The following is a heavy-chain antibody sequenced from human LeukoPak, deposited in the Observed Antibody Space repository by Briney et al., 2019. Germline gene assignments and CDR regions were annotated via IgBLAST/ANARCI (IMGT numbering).Heavy chain of an antibody. J-gene: IGHJ3*02. D-gene: IGHD5-18*01. Sequence: GGSLRLSCAASGFTFSSYAMSWVRQAPGKGLEWVAFIRYDGSNKYYADSVKGRFTISRDNSKNTLYLQMNSLRAEDTAVYYCAKDPPGGTDMDDSFDMWGQGTMVSVSS. CDR1: GFTFSSYA. CDR2: IRYDGSNK. V-gene: IGHV3-30*02. CDR3: AKDPPGGTDMDDSFDM.